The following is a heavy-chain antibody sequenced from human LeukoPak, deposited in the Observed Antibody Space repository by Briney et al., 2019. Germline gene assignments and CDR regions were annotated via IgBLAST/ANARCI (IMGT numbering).Heavy chain of an antibody. Sequence: ASVKVSCKASGYTFTSYGISWVRQAPGQGLEWMGWISAYNGNTNYEQKLQGRVTMTTDTSTSTAYMELRSLKSDDTAVYYCARAIRRDDFWSGYSGYNWFDPWGQGTLVTVSS. J-gene: IGHJ5*02. CDR2: ISAYNGNT. CDR3: ARAIRRDDFWSGYSGYNWFDP. D-gene: IGHD3-3*01. V-gene: IGHV1-18*01. CDR1: GYTFTSYG.